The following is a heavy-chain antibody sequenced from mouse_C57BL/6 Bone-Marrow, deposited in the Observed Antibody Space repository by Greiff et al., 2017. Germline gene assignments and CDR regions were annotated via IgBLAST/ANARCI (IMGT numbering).Heavy chain of an antibody. CDR2: IYPGDGDT. J-gene: IGHJ1*03. CDR3: ARKYYGPWYFDV. V-gene: IGHV1-82*01. Sequence: QVQLQQSGPELVKPGASVKISCKASGYAFSSSWMNWVKQRPGKGLEWIGRIYPGDGDTNYNGKFKGKATLTADKSYSTAYMQLSSLTSEDSAVYFCARKYYGPWYFDVWGTGTTVTVSS. D-gene: IGHD1-1*01. CDR1: GYAFSSSW.